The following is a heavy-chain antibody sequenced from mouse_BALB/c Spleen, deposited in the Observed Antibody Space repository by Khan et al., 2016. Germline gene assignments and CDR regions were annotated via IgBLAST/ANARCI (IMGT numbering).Heavy chain of an antibody. J-gene: IGHJ3*01. Sequence: EVQLQESGPGLVKPSQSLSLTCSVTGYSITSGYYWNWIRKFPGNKLEWMGYISYDGSNNYNPSLKNRISITRDTSKNQFFLKLNSVTTEDTATYYCATYGNYEGFAYWGQGTLVTVSA. V-gene: IGHV3-6*02. D-gene: IGHD2-1*01. CDR3: ATYGNYEGFAY. CDR2: ISYDGSN. CDR1: GYSITSGYY.